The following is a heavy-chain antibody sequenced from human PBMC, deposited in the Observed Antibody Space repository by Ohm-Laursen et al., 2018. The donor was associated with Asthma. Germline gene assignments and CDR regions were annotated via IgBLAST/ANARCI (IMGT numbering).Heavy chain of an antibody. CDR3: ARDYLGNWYFDL. CDR1: GFTFSSYG. J-gene: IGHJ2*01. CDR2: IWYDGSNK. Sequence: SLRLSCTASGFTFSSYGMHWVRQAPGKGLEWVAVIWYDGSNKYYADSVKGRFTISRDNSKNTLYLQMNSLRAEDTAVYYCARDYLGNWYFDLWGRGTLVTVSS. V-gene: IGHV3-33*01. D-gene: IGHD3-16*01.